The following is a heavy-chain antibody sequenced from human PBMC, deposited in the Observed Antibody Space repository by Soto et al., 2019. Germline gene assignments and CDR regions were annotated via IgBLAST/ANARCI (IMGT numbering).Heavy chain of an antibody. CDR2: IYYSGST. CDR1: GGSISSGDYY. V-gene: IGHV4-30-4*01. CDR3: ARGLIVVADYYFDY. D-gene: IGHD3-22*01. Sequence: QVQLQESGPGLVKPSQTLSLTCTVSGGSISSGDYYWSWIRQPPGKGLEWIGYIYYSGSTYYNPSLKSRVTISVDTSETQFSLKLSSVTAADTAVYYCARGLIVVADYYFDYWGQGTLVTVAS. J-gene: IGHJ4*02.